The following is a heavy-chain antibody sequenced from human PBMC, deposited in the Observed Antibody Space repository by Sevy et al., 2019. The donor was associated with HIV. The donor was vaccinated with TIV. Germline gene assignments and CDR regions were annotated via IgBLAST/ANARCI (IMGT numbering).Heavy chain of an antibody. Sequence: SETLSLTCTVSGGSISSSSYYWGWIRQPPGKGLEWIGSIYYSGSTYYHPSLKSRVTISVDTSKNQFSLKLSSVTAADTAVYYCARHRGGSPYYYDSSGYWDYFDYWGQGTLVTVSS. CDR3: ARHRGGSPYYYDSSGYWDYFDY. J-gene: IGHJ4*02. V-gene: IGHV4-39*01. CDR1: GGSISSSSYY. D-gene: IGHD3-22*01. CDR2: IYYSGST.